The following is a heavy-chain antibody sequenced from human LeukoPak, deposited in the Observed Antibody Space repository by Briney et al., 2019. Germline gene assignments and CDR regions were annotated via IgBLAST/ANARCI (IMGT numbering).Heavy chain of an antibody. CDR3: ASGKGAVHGTYYFDP. CDR2: TYYRPKWYN. Sequence: SQTLSLTCAISGDSVSSNFAAWNWIRQSPSRGLEWLGRTYYRPKWYNEYGISVKSRITINPDTSKNQFSLQLSSVTPEDTAVYYCASGKGAVHGTYYFDPWGQGTLVTVSS. V-gene: IGHV6-1*01. CDR1: GDSVSSNFAA. D-gene: IGHD6-19*01. J-gene: IGHJ5*02.